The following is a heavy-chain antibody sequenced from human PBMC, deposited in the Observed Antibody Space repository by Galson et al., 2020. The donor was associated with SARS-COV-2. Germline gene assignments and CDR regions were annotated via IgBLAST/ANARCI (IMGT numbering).Heavy chain of an antibody. J-gene: IGHJ4*02. D-gene: IGHD1-26*01. Sequence: SETLSLTCTVSGGSISSSTYFWGWIRQPPGKGLQWIGTTSDSGSTYYDPSLKSRLTISVDTSKNQFSLKLSSVTAEDTAVYYCARHGRGELLFPFDYWGQGILVTVSS. CDR1: GGSISSSTYF. CDR3: ARHGRGELLFPFDY. CDR2: TSDSGST. V-gene: IGHV4-39*01.